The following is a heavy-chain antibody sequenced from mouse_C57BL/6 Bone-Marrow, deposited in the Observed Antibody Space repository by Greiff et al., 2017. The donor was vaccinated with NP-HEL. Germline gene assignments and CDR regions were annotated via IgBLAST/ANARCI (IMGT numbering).Heavy chain of an antibody. V-gene: IGHV5-2*01. CDR1: EYEFPSHD. Sequence: EVQVVESGGGLVQPGESLKLSCESNEYEFPSHDMSWVRKTPEKRLELVAAINSDGGSTYYPDTMERRFIISRDNTKKTLYLQMSSLRSEDTALYYCARTHYYGRNWYFDVWGTGTTVTVSS. D-gene: IGHD1-1*01. CDR3: ARTHYYGRNWYFDV. J-gene: IGHJ1*03. CDR2: INSDGGST.